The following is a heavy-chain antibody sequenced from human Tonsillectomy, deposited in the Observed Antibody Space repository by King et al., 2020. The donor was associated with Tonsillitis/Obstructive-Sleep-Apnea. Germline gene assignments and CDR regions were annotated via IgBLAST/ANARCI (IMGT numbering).Heavy chain of an antibody. Sequence: VQLQQWGAGLLKPSETLSLTCAVYGGSFSGYYWSWIRQPPGKGLEWIGEINHSGSTNHNSSLKSRVTMSVDTSKNQFSLKLSSVTAADTAVYYCARGYCSSTSCYEGGPYYMDVWGKGTTVTVSS. CDR1: GGSFSGYY. D-gene: IGHD2-2*01. CDR2: INHSGST. CDR3: ARGYCSSTSCYEGGPYYMDV. J-gene: IGHJ6*03. V-gene: IGHV4-34*01.